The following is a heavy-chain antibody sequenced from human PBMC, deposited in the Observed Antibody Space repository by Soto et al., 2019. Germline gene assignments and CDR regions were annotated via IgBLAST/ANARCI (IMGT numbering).Heavy chain of an antibody. J-gene: IGHJ6*02. V-gene: IGHV1-2*04. CDR3: ARGDSTDCSNGVCSFFYNHDMDV. Sequence: GASVKVSCKASGYTFINYYIHWVRQAPGQGLEWLGRINPKSGGTSTAQKFQGWVTMTTDTSISTASMELTRLTSDDTAIYYCARGDSTDCSNGVCSFFYNHDMDVWGQGTTVTSP. D-gene: IGHD2-8*01. CDR1: GYTFINYY. CDR2: INPKSGGT.